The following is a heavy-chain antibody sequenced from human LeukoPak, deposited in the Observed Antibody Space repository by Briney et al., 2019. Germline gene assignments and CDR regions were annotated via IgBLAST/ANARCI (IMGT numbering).Heavy chain of an antibody. J-gene: IGHJ4*02. D-gene: IGHD6-19*01. V-gene: IGHV4-61*02. CDR2: IYTSGST. Sequence: PSETLSLTCTVSGGSISSGSYYWSWIRQPAGKGLEWIGRIYTSGSTNYNPSLKSRVTISVDTSRNQFSLKLSSVTAADTAVYYCARLAVAGLFIKYFDYWGQGTLVTVSS. CDR1: GGSISSGSYY. CDR3: ARLAVAGLFIKYFDY.